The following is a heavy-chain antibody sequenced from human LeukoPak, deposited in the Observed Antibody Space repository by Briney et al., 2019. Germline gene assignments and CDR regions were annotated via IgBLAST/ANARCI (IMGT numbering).Heavy chain of an antibody. Sequence: PSETLSLTCTVSGGSISRGGYYWGWIRQPPVMGLEGIGFIYDSGTTYYNPSLKSRLSISVDTSKDQVSLELRSVTAADTAVYYCARHRLSSSWSFDYWGQGTLVTVSS. CDR2: IYDSGTT. CDR1: GGSISRGGYY. D-gene: IGHD6-13*01. V-gene: IGHV4-31*03. CDR3: ARHRLSSSWSFDY. J-gene: IGHJ4*02.